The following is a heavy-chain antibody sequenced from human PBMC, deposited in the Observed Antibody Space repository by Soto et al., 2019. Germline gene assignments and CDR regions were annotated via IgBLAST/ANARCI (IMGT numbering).Heavy chain of an antibody. CDR2: MNPNSGNT. V-gene: IGHV1-8*01. Sequence: ASVKVSCKASGYTFTSYDINWVRQATGQGLEWMGWMNPNSGNTGYAQKFQGRVTMTRNTSISTAYMELSSLRSEDTAVYYCAGGGVLDTAMVKGASSYYYYGMDVWGQGTTVTVSS. J-gene: IGHJ6*02. CDR3: AGGGVLDTAMVKGASSYYYYGMDV. CDR1: GYTFTSYD. D-gene: IGHD5-18*01.